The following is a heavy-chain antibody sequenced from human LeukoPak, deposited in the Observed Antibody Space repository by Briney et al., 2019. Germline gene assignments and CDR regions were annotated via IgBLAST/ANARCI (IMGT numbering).Heavy chain of an antibody. D-gene: IGHD3-3*01. V-gene: IGHV3-48*04. CDR2: ISSSGSTI. CDR1: GFTFSSYA. CDR3: ARDGLDFWSGYYFDY. J-gene: IGHJ4*02. Sequence: GGSLRLSCAASGFTFSSYAMSWVRQAPGKGLEWVSYISSSGSTIYYADSVKGRFTISRDNAKNSLYLQMNSLRAEDTAVYYCARDGLDFWSGYYFDYWGQGTLVTVSS.